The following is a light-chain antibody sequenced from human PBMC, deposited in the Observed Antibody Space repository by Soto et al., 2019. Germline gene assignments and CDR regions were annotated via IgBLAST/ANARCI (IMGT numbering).Light chain of an antibody. Sequence: EIVLTQSPATLSLSPGERATLSCRASQSVSSYLAWYQQKPGQAPRLLIYDASNRATGIPARFSGSGSGTAFTLTISILEPEDFAVYYGQQRSNWPQYTFGQGTKLEIK. CDR2: DAS. V-gene: IGKV3-11*01. CDR1: QSVSSY. CDR3: QQRSNWPQYT. J-gene: IGKJ2*01.